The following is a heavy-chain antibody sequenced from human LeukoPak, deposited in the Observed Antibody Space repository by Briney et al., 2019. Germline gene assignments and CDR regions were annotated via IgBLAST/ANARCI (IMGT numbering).Heavy chain of an antibody. V-gene: IGHV4-31*03. CDR1: GGSISSGGYY. CDR2: IYYSGST. CDR3: ARGHLRFPPDY. Sequence: SETLSLTCTVSGGSISSGGYYWSWIRQHPGKGLEWIGYIYYSGSTYYNPSLKSRVTISVDTSKNQFSLKLSSVTAADTAVYYCARGHLRFPPDYWGQGTLVTVSS. J-gene: IGHJ4*02.